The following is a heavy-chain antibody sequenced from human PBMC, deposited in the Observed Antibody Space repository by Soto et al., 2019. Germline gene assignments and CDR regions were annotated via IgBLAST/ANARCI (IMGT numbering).Heavy chain of an antibody. D-gene: IGHD2-15*01. CDR2: ISGTGEKT. CDR3: AKGGTAYCSGGTCYHPFDY. J-gene: IGHJ4*02. CDR1: GFTFTNYA. Sequence: GGSLRLSCAASGFTFTNYAMHWVRQTPGKGLEWVSTISGTGEKTFYADAVKGRFTISRDNSKSTLFVQMNSLEAEDTAVYYCAKGGTAYCSGGTCYHPFDYWGQGTLVTVSS. V-gene: IGHV3-23*01.